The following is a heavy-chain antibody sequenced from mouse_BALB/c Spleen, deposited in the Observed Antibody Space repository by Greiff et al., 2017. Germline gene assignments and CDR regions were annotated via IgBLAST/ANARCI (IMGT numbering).Heavy chain of an antibody. V-gene: IGHV5-9-4*01. CDR3: AREAARATGAMDY. CDR2: ISSGGSYT. J-gene: IGHJ4*01. CDR1: GFTFSSYA. D-gene: IGHD3-1*01. Sequence: EVKLMESGGGLVKPGGSLKLSCAASGFTFSSYAMSWVRQSPEKRLEWVAEISSGGSYTYYPDTVTGRFTISRDNAKNTLYLEMSSLRSEDTAMYYCAREAARATGAMDYWGQGTSVTVSS.